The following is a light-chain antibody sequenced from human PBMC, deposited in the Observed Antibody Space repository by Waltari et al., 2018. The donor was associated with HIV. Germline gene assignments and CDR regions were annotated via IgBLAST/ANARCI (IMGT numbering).Light chain of an antibody. CDR2: GKK. CDR3: ASWDDSLNGPV. V-gene: IGLV1-44*01. Sequence: QSVLTQPPSTSGTPGQRVTISCSGSSPNIGSNTVSWFQQLPGKPPKVLIYGKKQRPSGVPDRFSGSKSGTSASLAIGGLQSEDEADYYCASWDDSLNGPVFGGGTTLTVL. J-gene: IGLJ2*01. CDR1: SPNIGSNT.